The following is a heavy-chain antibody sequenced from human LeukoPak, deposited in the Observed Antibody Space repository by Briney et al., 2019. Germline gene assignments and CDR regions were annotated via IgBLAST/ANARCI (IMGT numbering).Heavy chain of an antibody. CDR3: ARDLPLYYGSGRGHFDY. V-gene: IGHV3-74*01. Sequence: GGSLRLSCAASGFTFSTYWMHWVRQVPGKGLMWVSRINSDGSITDYADAVKGRFTISRDNAKNSLYLQMNSLRAEDTAVYYCARDLPLYYGSGRGHFDYWGQGTLVTVSS. D-gene: IGHD3-10*01. J-gene: IGHJ4*02. CDR1: GFTFSTYW. CDR2: INSDGSIT.